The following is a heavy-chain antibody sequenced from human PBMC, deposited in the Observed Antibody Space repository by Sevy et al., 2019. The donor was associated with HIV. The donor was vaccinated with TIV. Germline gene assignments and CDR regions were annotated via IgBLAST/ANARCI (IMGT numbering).Heavy chain of an antibody. CDR3: VREGVGGYSYSLDC. CDR1: GFTFSVYW. D-gene: IGHD5-18*01. J-gene: IGHJ4*02. CDR2: MKEDGSDK. Sequence: GGSLRLSCAASGFTFSVYWMSWVRQAPGKGLEWVATMKEDGSDKDYVDSVKGRLTSSRDNAKNSLYLQMNSLRAEDTAVYYCVREGVGGYSYSLDCWGQGTLVTVSS. V-gene: IGHV3-7*01.